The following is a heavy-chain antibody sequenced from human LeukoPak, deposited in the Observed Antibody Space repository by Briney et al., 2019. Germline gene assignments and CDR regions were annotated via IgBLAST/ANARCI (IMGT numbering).Heavy chain of an antibody. V-gene: IGHV1-8*02. Sequence: ASVKVSCKASGYTFTGYYMHWVRQATGQGLEWMGWMNPNSGNTGYAQKFQGRVTMTRNTSISTAYMELSSLRSEDTAVYYCARGGYCGGDCYSGEIYYYGMDVWGQGTTVTVSS. J-gene: IGHJ6*02. CDR2: MNPNSGNT. CDR1: GYTFTGYY. D-gene: IGHD2-21*02. CDR3: ARGGYCGGDCYSGEIYYYGMDV.